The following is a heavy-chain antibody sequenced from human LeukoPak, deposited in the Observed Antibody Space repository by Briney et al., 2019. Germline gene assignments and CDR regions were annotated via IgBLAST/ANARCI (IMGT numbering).Heavy chain of an antibody. J-gene: IGHJ4*02. D-gene: IGHD4-23*01. Sequence: GGSLRLSCAYSGFTFFSYSQKWVCQAPGKGLEWVSSISSSSTTIYYADSVKGRFTISRDNAKNSLYLQMNSLRDEDTAVYYCAGGEYGGNFRNVDYWGQGTLVTVSS. CDR1: GFTFFSYS. CDR3: AGGEYGGNFRNVDY. CDR2: ISSSSTTI. V-gene: IGHV3-48*02.